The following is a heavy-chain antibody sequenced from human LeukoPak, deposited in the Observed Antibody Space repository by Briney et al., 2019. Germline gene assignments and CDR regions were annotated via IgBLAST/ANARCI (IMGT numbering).Heavy chain of an antibody. D-gene: IGHD2-2*01. Sequence: PGGSLRLSCAASGFTFSSYAMHWVRQAPGKGLEWVAVISYDGSNKYYADSVKGRFTISRDNSKNTLYLQMNSLRAEDTAVYYCARGGAVVVPAAMEFDYWGQGTLVTVSS. CDR2: ISYDGSNK. V-gene: IGHV3-30-3*01. J-gene: IGHJ4*02. CDR3: ARGGAVVVPAAMEFDY. CDR1: GFTFSSYA.